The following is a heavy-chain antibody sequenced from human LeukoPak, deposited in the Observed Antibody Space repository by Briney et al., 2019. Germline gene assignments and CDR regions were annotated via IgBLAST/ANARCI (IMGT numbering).Heavy chain of an antibody. J-gene: IGHJ4*02. V-gene: IGHV4-4*07. Sequence: SETLSLTCTVSGGSISSYYWSWIRQPTGKGLEWIGRIYTSGSTNYNPSLKSRVTMSVDTSKNQFSLKLSSVTAADTAVYYCARDTNDYGDLYYSDYWGQGTLVTVSS. D-gene: IGHD4-17*01. CDR1: GGSISSYY. CDR3: ARDTNDYGDLYYSDY. CDR2: IYTSGST.